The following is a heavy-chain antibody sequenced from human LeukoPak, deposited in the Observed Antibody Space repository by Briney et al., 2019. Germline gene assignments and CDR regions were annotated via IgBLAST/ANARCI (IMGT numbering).Heavy chain of an antibody. D-gene: IGHD5-18*01. Sequence: PSETLSLTCTVSGGSISSYYWSWIRQPPGKGLEWIGYIYYSGSTNYNPSLKSRVTISVDTSKNQFSLKLSSVTAADTAVYYCARGRRNSYGYGYYYYMDVWGKGTTVTVSS. J-gene: IGHJ6*03. CDR1: GGSISSYY. CDR2: IYYSGST. V-gene: IGHV4-59*12. CDR3: ARGRRNSYGYGYYYYMDV.